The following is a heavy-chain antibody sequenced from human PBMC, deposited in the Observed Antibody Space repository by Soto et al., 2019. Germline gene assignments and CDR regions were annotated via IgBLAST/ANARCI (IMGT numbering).Heavy chain of an antibody. CDR2: IYHSGST. V-gene: IGHV4-4*02. D-gene: IGHD6-13*01. CDR1: GGSISSSNW. CDR3: ARKYSSSWQPYNWFDP. J-gene: IGHJ5*02. Sequence: SETLSLTCAVSGGSISSSNWWSWVRQPPGKGLEWMGEIYHSGSTNYNQSLKSRVTISVEKSKNKYSLKLSSVTAADTAVYYCARKYSSSWQPYNWFDPWGQGTLVTVSS.